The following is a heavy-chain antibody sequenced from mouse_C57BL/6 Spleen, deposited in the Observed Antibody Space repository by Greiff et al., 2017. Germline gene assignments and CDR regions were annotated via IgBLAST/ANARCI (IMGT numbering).Heavy chain of an antibody. V-gene: IGHV5-6*01. CDR3: ARQDYSNPWFAY. D-gene: IGHD2-5*01. Sequence: EVQLVESGGDLVKPGGSLKLSCAASGFTFSSYGMSWVRQTPDKRLEWVATISSGGSYTYYPDSVKGRFTISRDNAKNTLYLQVSSLKSEDTAMYYCARQDYSNPWFAYWGQGTLVTVSA. CDR2: ISSGGSYT. CDR1: GFTFSSYG. J-gene: IGHJ3*01.